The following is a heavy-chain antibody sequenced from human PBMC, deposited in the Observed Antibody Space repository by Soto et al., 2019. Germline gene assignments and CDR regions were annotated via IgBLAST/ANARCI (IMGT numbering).Heavy chain of an antibody. Sequence: XTLSLPFTVSGGSISSYYWSWIPQPPGKGLEWIGYIYYSGSTNYNPSLKSRVTISVDTSKNQFSLKLSSVTAADTAVYYCARTPRYGGNSYDYWGQGTLVTVSS. D-gene: IGHD4-17*01. J-gene: IGHJ4*02. CDR1: GGSISSYY. CDR3: ARTPRYGGNSYDY. V-gene: IGHV4-59*01. CDR2: IYYSGST.